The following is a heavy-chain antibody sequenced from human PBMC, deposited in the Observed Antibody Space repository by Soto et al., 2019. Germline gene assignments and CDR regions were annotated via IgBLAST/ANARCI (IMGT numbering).Heavy chain of an antibody. V-gene: IGHV1-69*12. Sequence: QVQLMQSGAEVKKPGSSVKVSCKASGGTFSTSAISWVRQAPGEGLEWVGGIMPVFATPDYAQKFQGRVTISADESTTTASLELTSLTTDDTAVYYCARDKDREPLGGNYCCILDVWGQGTAIPVSS. D-gene: IGHD1-7*01. CDR3: ARDKDREPLGGNYCCILDV. J-gene: IGHJ6*02. CDR1: GGTFSTSA. CDR2: IMPVFATP.